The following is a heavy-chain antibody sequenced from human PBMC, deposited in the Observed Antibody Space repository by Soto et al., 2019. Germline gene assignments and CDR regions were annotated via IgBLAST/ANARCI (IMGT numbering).Heavy chain of an antibody. CDR1: GFTFSDYY. CDR3: ARGHDYGDYALWFDP. D-gene: IGHD4-17*01. CDR2: ISSSSSYT. V-gene: IGHV3-11*06. J-gene: IGHJ5*02. Sequence: GGSLRLSCAASGFTFSDYYMSWIRQAPGKGLEWVSYISSSSSYTNYADSAKGRFTISRDNAKNSLYLQMNSLRAEDTAVYYCARGHDYGDYALWFDPWGQGTMVTVSS.